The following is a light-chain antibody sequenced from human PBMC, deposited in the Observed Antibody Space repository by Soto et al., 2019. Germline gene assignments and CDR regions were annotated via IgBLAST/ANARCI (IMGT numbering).Light chain of an antibody. V-gene: IGKV3-20*01. CDR1: QSVSSSY. Sequence: EIVLTQSPGTLSLSPGDRATLSCRASQSVSSSYLAWYQQKPGQAPRLLIYGASSRATGLPDRFSGSGSGTDFTLTISRLEPEDFAVYYCQQYGSSLITFGQGTRVDIK. CDR2: GAS. J-gene: IGKJ5*01. CDR3: QQYGSSLIT.